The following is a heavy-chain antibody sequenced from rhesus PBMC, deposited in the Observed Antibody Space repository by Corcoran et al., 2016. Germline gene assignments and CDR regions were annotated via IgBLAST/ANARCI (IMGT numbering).Heavy chain of an antibody. J-gene: IGHJ4*01. V-gene: IGHV4-173*01. D-gene: IGHD1-26*01. CDR3: ARDQLELDY. Sequence: LQLQESGPGLVKPSETLSLTCAVSGGSISSNYWSWIRQPPGEGMECIGRISGAGASTDYNPSPKSSVTISTDPSKNSFCVELSSVTAANTAVYYCARDQLELDYWGQGVLVTVSS. CDR1: GGSISSNY. CDR2: ISGAGAST.